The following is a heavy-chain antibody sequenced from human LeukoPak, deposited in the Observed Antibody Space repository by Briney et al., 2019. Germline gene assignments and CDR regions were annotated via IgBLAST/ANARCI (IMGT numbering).Heavy chain of an antibody. CDR1: GFTFSSYS. D-gene: IGHD3-3*01. CDR2: ISSSSSYI. CDR3: ARDRIMIFGVVISSFDY. J-gene: IGHJ4*02. V-gene: IGHV3-21*04. Sequence: GGSLRLSCAASGFTFSSYSMNWVRQAPGKGLEWVSSISSSSSYIYYADSVKGRFTISRDNAKNSLYLQMNSLRAEDTAVYYCARDRIMIFGVVISSFDYWGQGTLVTVSS.